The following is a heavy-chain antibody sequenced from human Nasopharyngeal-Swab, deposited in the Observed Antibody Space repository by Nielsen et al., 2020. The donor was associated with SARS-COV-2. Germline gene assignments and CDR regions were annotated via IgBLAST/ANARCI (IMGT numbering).Heavy chain of an antibody. CDR2: IGGTGGST. Sequence: GESLKISCAASGFTFSGYAMSWVRQAPGKGLEWVSAIGGTGGSTYYADSVKGQFTISRDNSKNTLYLQMNSLRAEDTAVYYCARDSSGWYMGVDYWGQGTLVTVSS. J-gene: IGHJ4*02. CDR1: GFTFSGYA. D-gene: IGHD6-19*01. CDR3: ARDSSGWYMGVDY. V-gene: IGHV3-23*01.